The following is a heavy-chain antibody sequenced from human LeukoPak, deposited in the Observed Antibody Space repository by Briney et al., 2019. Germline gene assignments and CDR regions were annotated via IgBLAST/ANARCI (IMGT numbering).Heavy chain of an antibody. CDR3: ARDFAFGYSSSLGY. J-gene: IGHJ4*02. CDR2: ISSSSSTI. Sequence: GGSLRLSCAASGFTFSSYSMNWVRQAPGKGLEWASYISSSSSTIYYADSVKGRFTISRDNAKNSLYLQMNSLRAEDTAVYYCARDFAFGYSSSLGYWGQGTLVTVSS. D-gene: IGHD6-6*01. V-gene: IGHV3-48*01. CDR1: GFTFSSYS.